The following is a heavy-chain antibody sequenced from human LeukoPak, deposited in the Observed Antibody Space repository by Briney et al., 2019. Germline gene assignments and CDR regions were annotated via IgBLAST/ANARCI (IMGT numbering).Heavy chain of an antibody. CDR3: ARGVQGHTGDYEYYFDY. Sequence: SETLSLTCTVSGGSISSSSYYWGWIRQPPGKGLEWIGSIYYSGSTYYNPSLKSRFTISVDASKNQFSLKLSSVTAADTAVYYCARGVQGHTGDYEYYFDYWGQGTLVTVSS. CDR1: GGSISSSSYY. J-gene: IGHJ4*02. V-gene: IGHV4-39*01. D-gene: IGHD4-17*01. CDR2: IYYSGST.